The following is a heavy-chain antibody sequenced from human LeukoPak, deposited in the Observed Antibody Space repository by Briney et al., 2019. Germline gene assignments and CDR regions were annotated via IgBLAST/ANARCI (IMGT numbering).Heavy chain of an antibody. D-gene: IGHD3-10*01. V-gene: IGHV1-69*05. Sequence: VKVSCKASGGTFSSYAITWVRQAPGQGLEWMGEIIPIFSTANYAQKFQGRVTITTDESASTAYMELSSLRSEDTAVYYCARGEYYGSGSSVDYWGQGTLVTVSS. J-gene: IGHJ4*02. CDR2: IIPIFSTA. CDR1: GGTFSSYA. CDR3: ARGEYYGSGSSVDY.